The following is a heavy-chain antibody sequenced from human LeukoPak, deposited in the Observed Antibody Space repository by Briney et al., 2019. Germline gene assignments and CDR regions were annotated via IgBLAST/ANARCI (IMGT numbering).Heavy chain of an antibody. J-gene: IGHJ5*02. CDR1: GFTFSSYT. Sequence: GSLRLSCAASGFTFSSYTTNWIRQPPGKGLEWIGEINHSGSTNYNPSLKSRVTISVDTSKNQFSLKLSSVTAADTAVYYCARGGNYGIIETNWFDPWGQGTLVTVSS. CDR3: ARGGNYGIIETNWFDP. D-gene: IGHD4-17*01. CDR2: INHSGST. V-gene: IGHV4-34*01.